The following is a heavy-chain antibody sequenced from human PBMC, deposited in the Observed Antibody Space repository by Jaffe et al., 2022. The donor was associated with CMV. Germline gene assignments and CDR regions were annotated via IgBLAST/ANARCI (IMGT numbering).Heavy chain of an antibody. J-gene: IGHJ4*02. Sequence: EVQLVESEGGLVQSGGSLRLSCVASGFTFSDYAMSWVRQAPGKGLEWVSAISGSGGTTYYADSVKGRFTISRDNSKNTLYLQMNSLRVDDTAVYYCAKDKRIAVAGEGWGQGTLVTVSS. D-gene: IGHD6-19*01. CDR2: ISGSGGTT. V-gene: IGHV3-23*04. CDR1: GFTFSDYA. CDR3: AKDKRIAVAGEG.